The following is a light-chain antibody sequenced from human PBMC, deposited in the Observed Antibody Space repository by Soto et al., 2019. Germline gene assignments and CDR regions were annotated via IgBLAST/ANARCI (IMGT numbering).Light chain of an antibody. Sequence: QSALTQPRSVSGSPGQSVTISCTGTSSDVGGYNYVSWYQQYPGKAPKFMIYDVSKRPSGVPDRFSGSKSSNTASLTISRLQAEDEADYYCCSYAGTYTHYVFGTGTKVTVL. CDR3: CSYAGTYTHYV. CDR2: DVS. J-gene: IGLJ1*01. V-gene: IGLV2-11*01. CDR1: SSDVGGYNY.